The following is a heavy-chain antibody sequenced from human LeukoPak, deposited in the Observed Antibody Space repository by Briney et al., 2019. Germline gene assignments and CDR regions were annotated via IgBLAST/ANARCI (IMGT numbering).Heavy chain of an antibody. CDR3: ARSSRGTSDYYGMDV. J-gene: IGHJ6*02. CDR2: IYHSGST. D-gene: IGHD1-1*01. CDR1: GGSINSYY. Sequence: PSETLSLTCTVSGGSINSYYWSWIRQPPGKGLEWIGYIYHSGSTDYNPSLKSRATISVDTSQNHFSLKLSSVTAADTAVYYCARSSRGTSDYYGMDVWGQGTTVTVSS. V-gene: IGHV4-59*01.